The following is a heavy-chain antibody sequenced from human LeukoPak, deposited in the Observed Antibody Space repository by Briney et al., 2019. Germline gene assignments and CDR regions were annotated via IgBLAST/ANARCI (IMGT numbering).Heavy chain of an antibody. CDR1: GFTFSSYE. J-gene: IGHJ4*02. D-gene: IGHD4-17*01. CDR2: ISSSGSTI. CDR3: ARAFYGDYSGLDY. V-gene: IGHV3-48*03. Sequence: GGSLRLSCAASGFTFSSYEMNWVRQAPGKGLEWVSYISSSGSTIYYADSVKGRFTISRDNAKNSLYLQMNSLRAEDTAVYYCARAFYGDYSGLDYWGQGTLVTVSS.